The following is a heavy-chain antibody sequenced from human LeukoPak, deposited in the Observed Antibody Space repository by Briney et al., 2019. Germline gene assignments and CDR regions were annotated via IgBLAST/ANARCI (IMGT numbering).Heavy chain of an antibody. CDR3: ATTFGRTYYYDSSGIGN. CDR1: GGSIKRSNYY. Sequence: SETLSLTCTVSGGSIKRSNYYWGWIRQPPGKGLEWIASIYYTGSAYYNPSLKSRVTISADTSTNQFPLKLSSVTAADTAVYYCATTFGRTYYYDSSGIGNWGQGTLVTVSS. CDR2: IYYTGSA. J-gene: IGHJ4*02. V-gene: IGHV4-39*01. D-gene: IGHD3-22*01.